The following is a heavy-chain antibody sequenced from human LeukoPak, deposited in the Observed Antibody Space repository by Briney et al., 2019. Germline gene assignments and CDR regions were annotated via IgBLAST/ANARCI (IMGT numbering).Heavy chain of an antibody. CDR2: ISSSGSST. CDR3: AKERREQSRDNYFDY. D-gene: IGHD1-1*01. Sequence: GGSLRLSCATSGFTFSNYEMSWVRQTPGKGLEWVSYISSSGSSTYYADSVKGRFTISRDNAKSSLCLQMDSLRAEDTAVYYCAKERREQSRDNYFDYWGQGTLVTVSS. CDR1: GFTFSNYE. J-gene: IGHJ4*02. V-gene: IGHV3-48*03.